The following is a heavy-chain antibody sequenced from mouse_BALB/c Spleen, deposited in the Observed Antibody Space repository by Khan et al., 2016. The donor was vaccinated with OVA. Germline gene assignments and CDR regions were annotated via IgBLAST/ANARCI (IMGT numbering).Heavy chain of an antibody. CDR3: NAVPYYYGRDWFAY. V-gene: IGHV14-4*02. CDR1: GFNIKDYN. Sequence: VQLQQSGAELVRSGASVKLSCTASGFNIKDYNMHWVKQRPEQGLEWIGWIDPENGDTEYAPKFQGKATMPADTSSHYAHLQFSSLTSEDYAVDYCNAVPYYYGRDWFAYWGQGTLVTVSA. J-gene: IGHJ3*01. CDR2: IDPENGDT. D-gene: IGHD1-1*01.